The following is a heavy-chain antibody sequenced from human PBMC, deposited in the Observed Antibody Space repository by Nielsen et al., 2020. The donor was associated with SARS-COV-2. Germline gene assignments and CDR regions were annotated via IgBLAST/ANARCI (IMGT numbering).Heavy chain of an antibody. J-gene: IGHJ6*02. CDR3: ARSLTLIGGYYGMDV. Sequence: DSVKGRFTISRDNSKNTLYLQMNSLRAEDTAVYYCARSLTLIGGYYGMDVWGQGTTVTVSS. D-gene: IGHD7-27*01. V-gene: IGHV3-30*01.